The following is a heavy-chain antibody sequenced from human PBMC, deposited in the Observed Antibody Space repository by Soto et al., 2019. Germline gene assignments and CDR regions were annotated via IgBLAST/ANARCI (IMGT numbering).Heavy chain of an antibody. CDR1: GVSISSNNW. CDR3: ARSSRDAYDSSEGNFDY. D-gene: IGHD3-22*01. V-gene: IGHV4-4*02. Sequence: QVHLQESGPGLVKPSGTLALTCAVSGVSISSNNWWCWVRQPPGKGLDWIGEMYHTGSTNYNTSLKSRVTISVDKSKNQFSLKLSSVTAADTAVYYCARSSRDAYDSSEGNFDYWGQGTLVTVSS. J-gene: IGHJ4*02. CDR2: MYHTGST.